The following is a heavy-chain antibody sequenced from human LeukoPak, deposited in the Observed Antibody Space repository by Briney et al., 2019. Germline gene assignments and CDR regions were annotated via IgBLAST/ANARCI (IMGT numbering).Heavy chain of an antibody. D-gene: IGHD3-10*01. J-gene: IGHJ5*02. CDR2: INPDSGGT. Sequence: ASVKVSCKASGYTFIDYYMHWVRQAPGQGLEWMGWINPDSGGTNYARKFQGRVPMNRDTSINTAYLELSRLRSDDTAVYYCARDMDRGVTSWFDPWGQGTLVTVSS. CDR1: GYTFIDYY. V-gene: IGHV1-2*02. CDR3: ARDMDRGVTSWFDP.